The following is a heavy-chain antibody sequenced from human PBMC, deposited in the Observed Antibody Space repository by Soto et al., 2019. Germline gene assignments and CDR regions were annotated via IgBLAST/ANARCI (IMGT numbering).Heavy chain of an antibody. J-gene: IGHJ4*02. D-gene: IGHD1-1*01. Sequence: GASVKVSCKASGGTFSSYTISWVRQAPGQGLEWMGRIIPILGIANYAQKFQGRVTITAGTSTSTAYMELSSLRSEDTAVYYCARNRATTGDFDYWGQGTLVTVSS. CDR3: ARNRATTGDFDY. CDR2: IIPILGIA. V-gene: IGHV1-69*02. CDR1: GGTFSSYT.